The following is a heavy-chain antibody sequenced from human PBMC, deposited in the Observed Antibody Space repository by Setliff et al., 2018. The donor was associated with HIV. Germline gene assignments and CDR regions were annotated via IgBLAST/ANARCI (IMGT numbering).Heavy chain of an antibody. CDR2: ISSSSSYI. J-gene: IGHJ5*02. CDR3: ARDISGSYPSYNWFDP. V-gene: IGHV3-21*01. D-gene: IGHD1-26*01. CDR1: GFTFSSCS. Sequence: GGSLRLSCAASGFTFSSCSMNWVRQAPGKGLEWVSSISSSSSYIYYADSVKGRFTISRDNAKNSLYLQMNSLRAEDTAVYYCARDISGSYPSYNWFDPWGQGTLVTVSS.